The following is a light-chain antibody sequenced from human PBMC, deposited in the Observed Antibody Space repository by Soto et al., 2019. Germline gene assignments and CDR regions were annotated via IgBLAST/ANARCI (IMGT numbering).Light chain of an antibody. CDR3: QQYGSSPIT. V-gene: IGKV3-20*01. CDR1: QSVSSSY. Sequence: IVLTQSPGTLSLSPGERATLSCRASQSVSSSYLAWYQQKPGQAPRLLIYGASSRATGIPDRFSGSGSGTGFSLTISSLEPEDSAVYYCQQYGSSPITFGQGTRLEIK. J-gene: IGKJ5*01. CDR2: GAS.